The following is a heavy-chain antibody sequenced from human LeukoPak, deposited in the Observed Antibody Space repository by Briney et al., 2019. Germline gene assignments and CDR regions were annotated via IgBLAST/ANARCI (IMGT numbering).Heavy chain of an antibody. CDR3: ARNAGYSSPLADY. CDR1: GGSFSGYY. J-gene: IGHJ4*02. CDR2: INHSGST. Sequence: PSETLSLTCAVYGGSFSGYYWSWIRQPPGKGLEWIGEINHSGSTNYNPSLKSRVTISVDTSKNQFSLKLSSVTAADTAVYYCARNAGYSSPLADYWGQGTLVTVSS. D-gene: IGHD6-13*01. V-gene: IGHV4-34*01.